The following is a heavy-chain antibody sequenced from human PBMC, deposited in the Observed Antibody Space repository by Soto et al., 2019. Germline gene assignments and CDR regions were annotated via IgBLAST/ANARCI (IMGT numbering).Heavy chain of an antibody. J-gene: IGHJ3*02. D-gene: IGHD2-2*01. CDR1: GFTFSGYW. CDR3: AKLPAQSDDAFDI. CDR2: INAAGSTT. Sequence: EVQLVESGGDLVQPGGSLRLSCAASGFTFSGYWMHWVRQPPGRGLVWVSRINAAGSTTSYADSVKGRFTISRDNAKNTLYLKMNSLRAEDTAVYYCAKLPAQSDDAFDIWGQGTMVTVSS. V-gene: IGHV3-74*01.